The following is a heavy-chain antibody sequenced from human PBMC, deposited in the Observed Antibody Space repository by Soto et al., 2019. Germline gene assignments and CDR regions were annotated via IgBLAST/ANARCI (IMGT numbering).Heavy chain of an antibody. CDR3: ARKDASASLFSYYNYAMDV. J-gene: IGHJ6*02. CDR1: GFTFSRHA. Sequence: GGSLRLSCAASGFTFSRHAMNWVRQAPGKGLEWVSGISDSGDNTYYADSVRGRLTISRDNSRDTLYLQMNSLTTEDTAVYYCARKDASASLFSYYNYAMDVWGQGTTVTV. CDR2: ISDSGDNT. V-gene: IGHV3-23*01. D-gene: IGHD2-15*01.